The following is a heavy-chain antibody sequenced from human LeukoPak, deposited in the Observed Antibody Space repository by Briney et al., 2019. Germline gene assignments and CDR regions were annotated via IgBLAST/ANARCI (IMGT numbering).Heavy chain of an antibody. J-gene: IGHJ3*02. CDR1: GGSISRHF. V-gene: IGHV4-59*11. Sequence: SETLSLTCSVSGGSISRHFGSWIRQPPGKGLEWIAFIHYSGRTKYNPSLQSRVTISIDTSENNFSLRLTSVTAADTAVYYCARLLDNDSSGDPDTFDMWGQGTVVSVSS. CDR2: IHYSGRT. D-gene: IGHD3-22*01. CDR3: ARLLDNDSSGDPDTFDM.